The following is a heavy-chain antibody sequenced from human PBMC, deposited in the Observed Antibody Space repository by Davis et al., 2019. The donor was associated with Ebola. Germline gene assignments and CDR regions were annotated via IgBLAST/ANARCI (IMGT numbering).Heavy chain of an antibody. Sequence: GESLKISCAASGFTFSSYAMSWVRQAPGKGLEWVSAISGSGGRTYYADSVKGRFTISRDNSKNTLYLQMNSLRAEDTAVYYCVRGHYDEYGGQGTLVTVSS. J-gene: IGHJ4*02. CDR3: VRGHYDEY. CDR1: GFTFSSYA. V-gene: IGHV3-23*01. CDR2: ISGSGGRT. D-gene: IGHD4-17*01.